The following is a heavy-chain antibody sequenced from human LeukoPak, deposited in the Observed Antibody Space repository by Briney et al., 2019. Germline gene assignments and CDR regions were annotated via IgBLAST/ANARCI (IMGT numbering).Heavy chain of an antibody. CDR3: TRASGYDRGRSYY. D-gene: IGHD5-12*01. Sequence: GGSLRLSCAGSGFTFSDYNMNWVRQAPGKGLEWVSYISSTTIYYADSVKGRFTISRDNTKNSLYLQMDSLRAEDTALYYCTRASGYDRGRSYYWGQGTLVTVSS. V-gene: IGHV3-69-1*01. CDR2: ISSTTI. J-gene: IGHJ4*02. CDR1: GFTFSDYN.